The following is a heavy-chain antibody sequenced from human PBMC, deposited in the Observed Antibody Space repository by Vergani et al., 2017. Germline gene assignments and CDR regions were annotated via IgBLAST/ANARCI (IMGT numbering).Heavy chain of an antibody. D-gene: IGHD3-10*01. V-gene: IGHV2-5*02. CDR1: GFSLSTSGVG. CDR2: IYWDDDK. CDR3: XRIYYGSGSHADHDAFDI. J-gene: IGHJ3*02. Sequence: QITLKESGPTLVKPTQTLTLTCTFSGFSLSTSGVGVGWIRQPPGKALEWLALIYWDDDKRYSPSLKSRLTITKDTSKNQVVLTMTNMDPVDTATYYCXRIYYGSGSHADHDAFDIWGQGTMVTVSS.